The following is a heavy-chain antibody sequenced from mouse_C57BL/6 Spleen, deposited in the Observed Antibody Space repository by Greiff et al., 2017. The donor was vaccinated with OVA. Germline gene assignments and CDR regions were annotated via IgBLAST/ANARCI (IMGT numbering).Heavy chain of an antibody. CDR2: IYPSDSET. CDR1: GYTFTSYW. V-gene: IGHV1-61*01. Sequence: QVQLKQPGAELVRPGSSVTLSCKASGYTFTSYWMDWVKQRPGQGLEWIGNIYPSDSETHYNQKFKDKATLTVDKSSSTAYMQLSSLTSEDSAVYYCARRDGYYDYWGQGTTLTVSS. J-gene: IGHJ2*01. D-gene: IGHD2-3*01. CDR3: ARRDGYYDY.